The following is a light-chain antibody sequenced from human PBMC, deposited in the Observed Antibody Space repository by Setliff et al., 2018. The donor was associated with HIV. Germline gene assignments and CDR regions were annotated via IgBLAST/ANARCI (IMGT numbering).Light chain of an antibody. Sequence: SALTQPASVSGSPGQAITISCTGTSDDIGRYYYVSWYQQLPGKAPKLIMYDVSHRPSGVSTRFSGSKSGDTASLTISGLQAEDEAHYYCTSYTINTLYVVGSGTKV. CDR2: DVS. CDR3: TSYTINTLYV. J-gene: IGLJ1*01. V-gene: IGLV2-14*03. CDR1: SDDIGRYYY.